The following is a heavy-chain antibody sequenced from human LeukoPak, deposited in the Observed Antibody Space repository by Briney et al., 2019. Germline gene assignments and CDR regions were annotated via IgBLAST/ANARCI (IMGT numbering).Heavy chain of an antibody. CDR3: ARGRVISPY. CDR1: GGSFGGYY. V-gene: IGHV4-34*01. CDR2: IIHNGST. D-gene: IGHD3-22*01. J-gene: IGHJ4*02. Sequence: PSETLSLTCAVYGGSFGGYYWSWIRQPPGKGLEWIGEIIHNGSTNYNPSLKSRVTLSVDTSKNQFSLKLSSVTAADTAVYYCARGRVISPYWGQGTLVTVSS.